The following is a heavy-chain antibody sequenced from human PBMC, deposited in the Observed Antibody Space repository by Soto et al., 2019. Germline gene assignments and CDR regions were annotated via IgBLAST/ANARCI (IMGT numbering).Heavy chain of an antibody. CDR3: ARGELEPFDY. CDR1: GFTFSSDG. CDR2: FNKDGSYK. Sequence: PGGSLRLSCATSGFTFSSDGMHWVPQAPGKGLCWVSRFNKDGSYKNSADFLEGRFIISRDDPKSELYLHRESWRARETAVYYVARGELEPFDYLGPGALVTVSS. D-gene: IGHD1-1*01. V-gene: IGHV3-74*01. J-gene: IGHJ4*02.